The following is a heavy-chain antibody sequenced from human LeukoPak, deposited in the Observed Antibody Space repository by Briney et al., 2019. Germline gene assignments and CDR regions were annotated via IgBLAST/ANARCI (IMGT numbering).Heavy chain of an antibody. CDR3: ARDSGGGYPAYGMDV. Sequence: GGSLRPSCAASGFTFSSYSMNWVRQAPGKGLEWVSSISSSSSYIYYADSVKGRFTISRDNAKNSLYLQMNSLRAEDTAVYYCARDSGGGYPAYGMDVWGQGTTVTVSS. D-gene: IGHD3-22*01. CDR1: GFTFSSYS. V-gene: IGHV3-21*01. J-gene: IGHJ6*02. CDR2: ISSSSSYI.